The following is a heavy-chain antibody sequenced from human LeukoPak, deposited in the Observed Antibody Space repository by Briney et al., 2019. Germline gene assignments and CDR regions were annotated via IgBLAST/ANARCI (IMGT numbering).Heavy chain of an antibody. J-gene: IGHJ4*02. V-gene: IGHV1-2*02. Sequence: ASVKVSCKASGYTFTGYYMHWVRQAPGQGLEWMGWINPNSGGTNYAQKFQGRVTMTRDTSISTAYMELSRLRSDDTAVYYCASLNSYGYGYYFDYWGQGTLVTVSS. CDR1: GYTFTGYY. CDR3: ASLNSYGYGYYFDY. CDR2: INPNSGGT. D-gene: IGHD5-18*01.